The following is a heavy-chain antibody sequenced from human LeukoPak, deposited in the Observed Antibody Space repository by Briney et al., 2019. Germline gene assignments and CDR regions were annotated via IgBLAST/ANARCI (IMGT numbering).Heavy chain of an antibody. D-gene: IGHD6-13*01. V-gene: IGHV3-21*01. CDR3: ARQYPYSSSWSPDTFDI. CDR2: ISSSSVYI. J-gene: IGHJ3*02. CDR1: GFTFSSYA. Sequence: GGSLRLSCAASGFTFSSYAMSWVRQAPGKGLDWVSSISSSSVYIDYADSVKGRFTISRDNAKNSLYLQMNSLRAEDTAVYYCARQYPYSSSWSPDTFDIWGQGTMVTVSS.